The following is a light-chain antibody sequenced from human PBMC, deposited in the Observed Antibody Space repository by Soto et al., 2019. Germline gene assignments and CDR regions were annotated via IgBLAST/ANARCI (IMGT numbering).Light chain of an antibody. J-gene: IGKJ1*01. V-gene: IGKV3-20*01. CDR1: QSVNSNY. Sequence: EVVLTQSPGTLSLSPGERATLSCRASQSVNSNYLAWYQQKPGQAPRLLIYGASSGATGIPDRFSGSGSGTHFTLTISRLEPEDFAVYYCQQYGSSPRTFGQGTKVEIK. CDR3: QQYGSSPRT. CDR2: GAS.